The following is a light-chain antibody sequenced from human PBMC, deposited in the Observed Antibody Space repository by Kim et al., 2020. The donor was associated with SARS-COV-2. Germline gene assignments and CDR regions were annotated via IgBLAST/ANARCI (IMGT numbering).Light chain of an antibody. CDR3: QKYNSAPFT. J-gene: IGKJ5*01. Sequence: DIQMTQSPSSLSASVGDRVTITCRASQGISNYLAWYQQKSGKVPKLLIYGASTLQSGVPSRFSGSGSGTDFTLTISSLQAEDVATYYGQKYNSAPFTFGQGTRLEIK. CDR2: GAS. V-gene: IGKV1-27*01. CDR1: QGISNY.